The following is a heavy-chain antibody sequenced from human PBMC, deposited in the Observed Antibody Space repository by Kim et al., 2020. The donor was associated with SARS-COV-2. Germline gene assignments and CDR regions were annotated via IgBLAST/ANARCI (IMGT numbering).Heavy chain of an antibody. Sequence: GGSLRLSCAASGFTFSSYSMNWVRQAPGKGLEWVSSISSSSSYIYYADSVKGRFTISRDNAKNSLYLQMNSLRAEDTAVYYCARLYSSGWYVRSPHDYYGMEVWGQGTTVTASS. CDR2: ISSSSSYI. CDR1: GFTFSSYS. V-gene: IGHV3-21*01. D-gene: IGHD6-19*01. J-gene: IGHJ6*02. CDR3: ARLYSSGWYVRSPHDYYGMEV.